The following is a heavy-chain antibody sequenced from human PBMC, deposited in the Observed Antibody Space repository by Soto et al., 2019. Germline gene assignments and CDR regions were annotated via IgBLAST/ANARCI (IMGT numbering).Heavy chain of an antibody. CDR1: GGSIGSGAYS. Sequence: CAVSGGSIGSGAYSWSWIRQPPGKGLEWIGYIYHSGSTYYNPSLKSRVTISVDRSKNQFSLKLSSVTAVDTPVYDCARAAAYFDYCGQGILV. CDR3: ARAAAYFDY. J-gene: IGHJ4*02. D-gene: IGHD6-25*01. V-gene: IGHV4-30-2*01. CDR2: IYHSGST.